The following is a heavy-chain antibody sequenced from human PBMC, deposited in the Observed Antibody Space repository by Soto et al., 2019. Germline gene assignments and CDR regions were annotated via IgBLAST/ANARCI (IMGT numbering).Heavy chain of an antibody. D-gene: IGHD2-2*01. CDR3: ARDIVVVPAAAGVQFDY. CDR2: ISAYNGNT. V-gene: IGHV1-18*01. J-gene: IGHJ4*02. CDR1: GYTFTSYG. Sequence: ASVKVSCKASGYTFTSYGISWVRQAPGQGLEWMGWISAYNGNTNYAQKLQGRVTMTTDTSTSTAYMELRSLRSDDTAVYYCARDIVVVPAAAGVQFDYWGQGTLVTVS.